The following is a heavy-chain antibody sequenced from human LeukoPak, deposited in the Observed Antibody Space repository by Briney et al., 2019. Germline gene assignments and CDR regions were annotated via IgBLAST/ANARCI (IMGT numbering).Heavy chain of an antibody. CDR3: AKGTYYYGSGDEYYFDY. D-gene: IGHD3-10*01. CDR1: GFIFSSHG. Sequence: GGSLRLSCAASGFIFSSHGMNWVRQAPGKGLEWVSGISPSGDITYYADSVKGRFTISRDNSKNTLYLQMNSLRAEDTAVYYCAKGTYYYGSGDEYYFDYWGQGTLVTVSS. V-gene: IGHV3-23*01. J-gene: IGHJ4*02. CDR2: ISPSGDIT.